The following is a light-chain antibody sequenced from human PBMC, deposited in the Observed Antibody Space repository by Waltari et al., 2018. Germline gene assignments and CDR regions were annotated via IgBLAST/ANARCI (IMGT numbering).Light chain of an antibody. Sequence: EIVMTQSPAILSVSPGEGVTLSCRASQSVRSNLAWYQQEPGQAPRLLIFGASTRATGFPARFRGGGSGTEFTLTITSLQSEDSAVYFCQQYDSQPLTFGGGTFVEIK. CDR1: QSVRSN. V-gene: IGKV3-15*01. CDR3: QQYDSQPLT. CDR2: GAS. J-gene: IGKJ4*01.